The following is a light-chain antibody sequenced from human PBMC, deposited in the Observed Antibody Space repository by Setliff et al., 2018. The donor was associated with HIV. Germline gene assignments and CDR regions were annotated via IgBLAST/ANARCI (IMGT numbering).Light chain of an antibody. CDR3: SSYTSSSPPYV. CDR2: DVG. V-gene: IGLV2-14*03. CDR1: SADVGGYDF. J-gene: IGLJ1*01. Sequence: QSVLTQPASVSASPGQSITISCAGTSADVGGYDFVSWYQQHPGKAPKLIIYDVGDRPSGVSNRFSGSKSGDTASLTISGLQAEDEADYYCSSYTSSSPPYVFGSGTKVTVL.